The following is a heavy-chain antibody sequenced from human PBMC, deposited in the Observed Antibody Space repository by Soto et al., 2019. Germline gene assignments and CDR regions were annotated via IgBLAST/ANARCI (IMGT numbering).Heavy chain of an antibody. CDR3: AKGGGFCSDNTCSIGN. V-gene: IGHV3-30*18. CDR2: ISFDGSNK. Sequence: QVQLVESGGGVVQPGRSLRLSCAASGFSFSSYGMHWVRQAPGKGLEWVAVISFDGSNKYYADSVKGRFTISRDNSKNTLYLQTNSLKTEDTALYYCAKGGGFCSDNTCSIGNWGQGTLVTVSS. CDR1: GFSFSSYG. D-gene: IGHD2-15*01. J-gene: IGHJ4*02.